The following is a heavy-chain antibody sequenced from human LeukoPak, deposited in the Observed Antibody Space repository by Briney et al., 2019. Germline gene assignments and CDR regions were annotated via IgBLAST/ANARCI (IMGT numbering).Heavy chain of an antibody. CDR2: INHSGST. CDR3: ARAARIAAAGTVIDY. D-gene: IGHD6-13*01. CDR1: GGSFSGYY. J-gene: IGHJ4*02. Sequence: SETLSLTCAVYGGSFSGYYWSWIRQPPGKGLEWIGEINHSGSTNYNPSLKSRVTISVDTSKNQFSLKLSSVTAADTAVYYCARAARIAAAGTVIDYWGQGTLVTVSS. V-gene: IGHV4-34*01.